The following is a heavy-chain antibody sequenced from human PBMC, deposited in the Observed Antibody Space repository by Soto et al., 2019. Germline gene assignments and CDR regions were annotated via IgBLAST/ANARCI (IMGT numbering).Heavy chain of an antibody. J-gene: IGHJ4*02. CDR2: IYYTGTV. Sequence: QLHLQESGPGLVKPSDTLSLTCAVPGYSIGTYNWWAWIRQPPGKGLEWIGYIYYTGTVYYNLSLKNRDSMLVDTAGDQFSLRLSSVTAADTAVYYCARTSRLKTGQLDYWGPGALVTVSS. D-gene: IGHD3-9*01. V-gene: IGHV4-28*05. CDR1: GYSIGTYNW. CDR3: ARTSRLKTGQLDY.